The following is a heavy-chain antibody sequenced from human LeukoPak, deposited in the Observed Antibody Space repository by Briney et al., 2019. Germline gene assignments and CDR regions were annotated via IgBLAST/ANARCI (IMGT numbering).Heavy chain of an antibody. CDR1: GFIFSSLA. CDR2: INAGDANT. D-gene: IGHD4/OR15-4a*01. CDR3: AKQFLGAN. V-gene: IGHV3-23*01. J-gene: IGHJ4*02. Sequence: GGSLRLSCAASGFIFSSLAMTWVRQAPGKGLEWVSTINAGDANTYYADSVKGRFTVSRDNSRNTLYLQMNSLRAEDTAVYYCAKQFLGANWGQGTLVIVSS.